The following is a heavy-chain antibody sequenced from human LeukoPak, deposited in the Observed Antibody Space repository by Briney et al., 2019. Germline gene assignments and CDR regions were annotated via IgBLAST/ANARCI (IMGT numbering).Heavy chain of an antibody. Sequence: TGGSLRLSCAASGFTFSSYSMNWVRQAPGKGLEWVSSISTSSSYINYADSVKGRFTISRDNAKKSLYLQMNSLRADDTALYYCARGASVVPGIDNAFDIWGQGTMVTVSS. CDR2: ISTSSSYI. V-gene: IGHV3-21*01. CDR3: ARGASVVPGIDNAFDI. J-gene: IGHJ3*02. CDR1: GFTFSSYS. D-gene: IGHD6-19*01.